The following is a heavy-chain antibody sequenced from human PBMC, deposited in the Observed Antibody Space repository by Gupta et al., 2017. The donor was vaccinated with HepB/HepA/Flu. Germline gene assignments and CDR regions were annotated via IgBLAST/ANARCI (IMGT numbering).Heavy chain of an antibody. CDR2: INPNTGDP. CDR1: GYTLRFYY. J-gene: IGHJ4*02. V-gene: IGHV1-2*02. Sequence: QVQLVQSGAEVRKPGAAVKVSCQASGYTLRFYYIHWVRQAPGQGLEWMGSINPNTGDPTYAQQFQGRVTMTRDKSIDTAYMDLNRLRSDDTAVYYCARVQYYFDSSGPSAYYFDYWGQGTLVTVSS. D-gene: IGHD3-22*01. CDR3: ARVQYYFDSSGPSAYYFDY.